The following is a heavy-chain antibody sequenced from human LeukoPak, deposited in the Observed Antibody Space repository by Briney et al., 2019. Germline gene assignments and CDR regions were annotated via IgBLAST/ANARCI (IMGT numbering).Heavy chain of an antibody. V-gene: IGHV3-66*02. CDR1: GFTVSSNY. D-gene: IGHD1-26*01. J-gene: IGHJ4*02. CDR3: ARGGSGSYSEGNSDY. CDR2: IYSGGST. Sequence: QSGGSLRLSCAASGFTVSSNYMSWVRQAPGKGLEWVSVIYSGGSTYYADSVKGRFTISRDNSKNTLYLQMNSLRAEDTAVYYCARGGSGSYSEGNSDYWGQGTLVTVSS.